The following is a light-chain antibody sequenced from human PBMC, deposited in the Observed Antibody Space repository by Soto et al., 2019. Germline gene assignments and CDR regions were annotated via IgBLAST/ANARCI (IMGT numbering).Light chain of an antibody. Sequence: QSALTQPASVSGSPGQSIAISCIGSSSDVGGYNYVSWHQQHPGKAPKVVIYDVSNRPSGVSDRFSGSKSGNMASLTISGLQAEDEADYYCSSYTSSSTYVFGTGTKVTVL. CDR1: SSDVGGYNY. CDR3: SSYTSSSTYV. V-gene: IGLV2-14*01. J-gene: IGLJ1*01. CDR2: DVS.